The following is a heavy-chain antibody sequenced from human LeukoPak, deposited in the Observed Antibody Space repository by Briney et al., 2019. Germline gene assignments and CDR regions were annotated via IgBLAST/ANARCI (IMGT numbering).Heavy chain of an antibody. CDR2: ISDDGRGT. D-gene: IGHD6-19*01. Sequence: PGGSLRLSCAASGNYWMHWVRQAPGKGLEWVAGISDDGRGTYYADSVKGRFTISRDNSKNSLYLQLNSLRPEDTAMYYCAKEDHSSGRAGTFDIWGQGTMVTVSS. V-gene: IGHV3-30*18. J-gene: IGHJ3*02. CDR1: GNYW. CDR3: AKEDHSSGRAGTFDI.